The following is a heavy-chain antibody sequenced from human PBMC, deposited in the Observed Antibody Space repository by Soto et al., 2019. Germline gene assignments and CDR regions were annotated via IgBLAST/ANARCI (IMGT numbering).Heavy chain of an antibody. D-gene: IGHD3-3*01. Sequence: GASVKVSCKASGYNFSTYEINWVRRAAGQGLEWMGRMNPDNGNTGYAQKFQDRVTMTRNTSISTAYMELSSLRSDDTAVYYCARGPRESGEWLLFDYWGQGALVTVSS. CDR1: GYNFSTYE. CDR3: ARGPRESGEWLLFDY. J-gene: IGHJ4*02. CDR2: MNPDNGNT. V-gene: IGHV1-8*01.